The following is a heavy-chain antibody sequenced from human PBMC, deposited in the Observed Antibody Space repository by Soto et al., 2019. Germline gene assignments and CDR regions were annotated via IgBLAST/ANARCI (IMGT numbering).Heavy chain of an antibody. Sequence: GQSLKISCKRSGYSFASYWIGWVRQMPGKGLEWMGIIYPGDSDTRYSPSFQGQVTISADKSIRTAYLQWSSLKASDTAMYYCARTSAAGKYYYGMDVWGQGTTVTVSS. CDR3: ARTSAAGKYYYGMDV. CDR1: GYSFASYW. CDR2: IYPGDSDT. D-gene: IGHD6-13*01. V-gene: IGHV5-51*01. J-gene: IGHJ6*02.